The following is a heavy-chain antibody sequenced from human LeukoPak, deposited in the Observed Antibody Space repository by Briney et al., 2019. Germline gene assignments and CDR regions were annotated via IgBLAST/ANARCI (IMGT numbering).Heavy chain of an antibody. CDR1: GGSISSYY. D-gene: IGHD4-11*01. CDR3: ARAPLTVKDAFDI. Sequence: PSKTLSLTCTVSGGSISSYYWSWIRQPAGKGLEWIGRIFSSESTNYNPSLKGRVTMSLDTSKNQFSLRLSSVTAADTAVYSCARAPLTVKDAFDIWGQGTMVTVSS. CDR2: IFSSEST. V-gene: IGHV4-4*07. J-gene: IGHJ3*02.